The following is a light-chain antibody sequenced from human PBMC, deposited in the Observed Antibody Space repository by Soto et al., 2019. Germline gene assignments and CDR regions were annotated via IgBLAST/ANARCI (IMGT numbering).Light chain of an antibody. V-gene: IGKV3-20*01. CDR1: LTVSDNY. Sequence: EILLTQSPGTLSLSPGERATLSCRASLTVSDNYLAWYQQKAGQAPRLVIYGASSRATGIPDRFSASGSGTDFTLTISRLEPEDFAVYYCQQYSMSPLTFGQGTK. J-gene: IGKJ1*01. CDR3: QQYSMSPLT. CDR2: GAS.